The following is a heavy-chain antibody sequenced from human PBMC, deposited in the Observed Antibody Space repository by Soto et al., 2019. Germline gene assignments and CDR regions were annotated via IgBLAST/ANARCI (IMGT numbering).Heavy chain of an antibody. V-gene: IGHV1-8*01. CDR1: GYTFTSYD. CDR2: MNPNSGNT. Sequence: GASVKVSCKASGYTFTSYDINWVRQATGQGLEWMGWMNPNSGNTGYAQKFQGRVTMTRNTSISTAYMELSSLRSEDTAVYYCASYRRMTTPTRVSTNLFAAWGQGTRINLSS. D-gene: IGHD4-4*01. J-gene: IGHJ5*02. CDR3: ASYRRMTTPTRVSTNLFAA.